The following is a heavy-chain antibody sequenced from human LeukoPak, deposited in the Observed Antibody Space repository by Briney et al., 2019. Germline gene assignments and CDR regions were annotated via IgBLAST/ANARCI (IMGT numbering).Heavy chain of an antibody. CDR1: GDSISSYY. CDR2: IFPGGTS. D-gene: IGHD1-14*01. V-gene: IGHV4-4*07. Sequence: PSETLSITCTVSGDSISSYYWTWIRQPAGKGLDWIGRIFPGGTSYFNPSLKSRVTLSVDTSKNRFSLRLTSVTAADTAVYYCARGPLTEAHTFDIWGQGTMVTVSS. J-gene: IGHJ3*02. CDR3: ARGPLTEAHTFDI.